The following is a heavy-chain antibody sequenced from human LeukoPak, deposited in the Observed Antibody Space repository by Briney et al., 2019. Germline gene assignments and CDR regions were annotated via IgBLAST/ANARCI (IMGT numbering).Heavy chain of an antibody. CDR2: ISWNSGSI. D-gene: IGHD2-8*01. V-gene: IGHV3-9*03. CDR1: GFTFDDYA. J-gene: IGHJ3*02. CDR3: AKDIELMVYASAFDI. Sequence: PGRSLRLSCAASGFTFDDYAMHWVRQAPGKGLEWVSGISWNSGSIGYADSVKGRFTISRDNAKNSLYLQMNSLRAEDMALYCCAKDIELMVYASAFDIWGQGTMVTVSS.